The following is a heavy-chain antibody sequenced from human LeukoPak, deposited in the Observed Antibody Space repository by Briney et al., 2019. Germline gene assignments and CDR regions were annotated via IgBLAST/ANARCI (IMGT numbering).Heavy chain of an antibody. CDR1: GYSFTTYW. D-gene: IGHD3-16*01. CDR2: ISPGDSDT. V-gene: IGHV5-51*01. J-gene: IGHJ5*02. Sequence: GESLKISCKASGYSFTTYWIGWVRQMPGKGLEWMGIISPGDSDTKCSPSFQGQVTISADKSITTAYLQWSSLKASDTAIYYCARLGGFLVVPPAWGSDNWFDPWGQGTLVTVSS. CDR3: ARLGGFLVVPPAWGSDNWFDP.